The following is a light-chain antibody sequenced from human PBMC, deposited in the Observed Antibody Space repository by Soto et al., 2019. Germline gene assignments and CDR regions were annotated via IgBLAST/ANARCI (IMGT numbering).Light chain of an antibody. CDR3: QQYNGYFRT. CDR1: ASVGGW. J-gene: IGKJ1*01. Sequence: DFQMTQSLATLSASVGDRVSISCRASASVGGWLAWYQHKPGKAPNLIIYKASTLKSGVPSRFSGSGSGTDFTLTISNLQPDDFATYYCQQYNGYFRTFGQGTKVEI. CDR2: KAS. V-gene: IGKV1-5*03.